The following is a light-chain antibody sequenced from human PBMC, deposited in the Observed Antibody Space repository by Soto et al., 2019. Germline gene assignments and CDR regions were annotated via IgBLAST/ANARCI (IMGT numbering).Light chain of an antibody. J-gene: IGLJ3*02. V-gene: IGLV2-23*02. Sequence: QSALTQPASVSGSPGQSITISCTGTSRDVGNYNLVSWYLQHPGKAPKLLIYEVTKRPSGVSNRFSGSKSGNTASLTISGLQDEDEADYFCVSYVGDNTWMFGGGTKVTGL. CDR2: EVT. CDR1: SRDVGNYNL. CDR3: VSYVGDNTWM.